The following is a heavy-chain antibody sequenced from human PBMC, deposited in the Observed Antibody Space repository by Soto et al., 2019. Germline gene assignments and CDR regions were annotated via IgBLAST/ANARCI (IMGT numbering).Heavy chain of an antibody. Sequence: VGSLRLSCAASGFIFKMYWMHWVRQSPGKGLVWISRIYNDGTYSDYADSVRGRFTISSDNVNDTLYLQMNNLRAEDSGLYYCTRGPRPISTGTGAYWGQGTQVIVSS. V-gene: IGHV3-74*01. CDR3: TRGPRPISTGTGAY. D-gene: IGHD3-10*01. CDR2: IYNDGTYS. CDR1: GFIFKMYW. J-gene: IGHJ4*02.